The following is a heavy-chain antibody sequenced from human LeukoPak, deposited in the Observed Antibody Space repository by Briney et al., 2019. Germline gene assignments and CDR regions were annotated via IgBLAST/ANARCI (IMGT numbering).Heavy chain of an antibody. CDR2: ISSSSSYT. CDR1: GFTFSNYY. D-gene: IGHD4-17*01. J-gene: IGHJ4*02. CDR3: ARNAGYGDYVDFDY. Sequence: GGSLRLSCAASGFTFSNYYMSWIRQAPGKGLEWVSYISSSSSYTNYADSVKGRFTISRDNAKNSLYLQMNSLRAEETAVYYCARNAGYGDYVDFDYWGRGTLVTVSS. V-gene: IGHV3-11*06.